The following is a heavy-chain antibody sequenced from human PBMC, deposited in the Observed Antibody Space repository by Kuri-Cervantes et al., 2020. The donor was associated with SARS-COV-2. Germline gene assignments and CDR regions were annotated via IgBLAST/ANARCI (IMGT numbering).Heavy chain of an antibody. D-gene: IGHD3-3*01. CDR1: GFPFSTHG. CDR3: ARGFLGYDFWSGYDY. Sequence: GESLKISCSTSGFPFSTHGMHWVRQAPGKGPEWLAVISYDEKNKSYGASAKGRFTISRDNARKTLYLQMNSLRFEDTAVYYCARGFLGYDFWSGYDYWGQGTLVTVSS. J-gene: IGHJ4*02. V-gene: IGHV3-30*03. CDR2: ISYDEKNK.